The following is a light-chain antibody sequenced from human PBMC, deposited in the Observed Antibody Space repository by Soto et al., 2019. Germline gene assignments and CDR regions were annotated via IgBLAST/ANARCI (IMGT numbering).Light chain of an antibody. V-gene: IGKV3-15*01. CDR2: TAS. J-gene: IGKJ4*01. CDR1: QSVSSSY. CDR3: QQCNNWPPLT. Sequence: EIVLPQSPGTLSLSPGARATLSCRASQSVSSSYLAWYQQKPGQAPRLLIYTASTRASGIPARFSGSGYGTEFTLTISSLQSEDSAVYYCQQCNNWPPLTFGGGTKVDIK.